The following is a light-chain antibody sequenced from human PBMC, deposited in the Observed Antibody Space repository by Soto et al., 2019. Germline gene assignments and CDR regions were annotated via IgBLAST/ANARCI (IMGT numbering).Light chain of an antibody. CDR2: RNN. Sequence: QSVLTQPPSASGTPGQRVTISCSGGGSNIERNSVYWYQQIPGTAPKLLIYRNNQRPSGVPDRFSGSKSGNTASLTISGLQAEDEADYYCCSYPGSHTWVFGGGTKLTVL. J-gene: IGLJ3*02. CDR1: GSNIERNS. V-gene: IGLV1-44*01. CDR3: CSYPGSHTWV.